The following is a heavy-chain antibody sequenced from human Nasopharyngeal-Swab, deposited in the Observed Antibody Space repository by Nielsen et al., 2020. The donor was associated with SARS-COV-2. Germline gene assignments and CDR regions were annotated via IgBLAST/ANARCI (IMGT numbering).Heavy chain of an antibody. CDR3: ARDRANWDFDY. J-gene: IGHJ4*02. V-gene: IGHV3-11*04. CDR2: ISGSGGTI. Sequence: GESLKISCAASGFTFSDYYMSWIRQAPGKGLECISSISGSGGTIYYGDSMKGRFTISRDNAKNSLYLQMNSLRAEDTAVYYCARDRANWDFDYWGQGTLVTVSS. CDR1: GFTFSDYY. D-gene: IGHD7-27*01.